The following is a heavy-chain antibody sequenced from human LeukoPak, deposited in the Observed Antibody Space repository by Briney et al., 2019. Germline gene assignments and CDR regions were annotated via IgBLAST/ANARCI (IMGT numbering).Heavy chain of an antibody. J-gene: IGHJ4*02. CDR2: IIPIFGTA. D-gene: IGHD7-27*01. CDR1: GGTFSSYA. Sequence: GASVKVSCKASGGTFSSYAISWVRQAPRQGLEWMGGIIPIFGTANYAQKFQGRVTITADESTSTAYMELSSLRSEDTAVYYCARGDHVGLGIDYWGQGTLVTVSS. CDR3: ARGDHVGLGIDY. V-gene: IGHV1-69*13.